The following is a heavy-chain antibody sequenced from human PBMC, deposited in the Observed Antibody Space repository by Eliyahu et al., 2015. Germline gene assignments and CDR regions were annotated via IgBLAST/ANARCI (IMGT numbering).Heavy chain of an antibody. CDR1: XXTFXXYS. J-gene: IGHJ4*02. CDR3: ARDPPRSGSYYRLDY. Sequence: EVQLVESGGGLVQPGGSLRLSCXASXXTFXXYSMNWVRQAPGKGLGWVSYISSSSSTIYYADSVKGRFTISRDNAKNSLYLQMNSLRDEDTAVYYCARDPPRSGSYYRLDYWGQGTLVTVSS. D-gene: IGHD1-26*01. V-gene: IGHV3-48*02. CDR2: ISSSSSTI.